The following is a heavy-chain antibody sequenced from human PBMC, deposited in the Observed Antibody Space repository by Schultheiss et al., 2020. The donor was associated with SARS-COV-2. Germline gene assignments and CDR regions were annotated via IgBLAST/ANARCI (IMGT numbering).Heavy chain of an antibody. J-gene: IGHJ4*02. D-gene: IGHD5-18*01. CDR1: GFTFSSYA. Sequence: GGSLRLSCAASGFTFSSYAMSWVRQAPGKGLEWVAVISYDGSNKYYADSVKGRFTISRDNSKNTLYLQMNSLRAEDTAVYYCAMDTAMDLGYWGQGTLVTVSS. CDR2: ISYDGSNK. V-gene: IGHV3-30*03. CDR3: AMDTAMDLGY.